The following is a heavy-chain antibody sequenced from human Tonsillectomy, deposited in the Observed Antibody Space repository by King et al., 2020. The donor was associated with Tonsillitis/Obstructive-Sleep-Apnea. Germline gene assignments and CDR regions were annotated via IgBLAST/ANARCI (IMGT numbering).Heavy chain of an antibody. CDR2: INPGGST. CDR3: ATQYCTSTSCFSWFDP. Sequence: VQLQQWGAGLLKPSETLSLTCAVYGGSFSGYYWSGIRQPPGKVLEWIGEINPGGSTNYSPSLKSRVTISVDTSKNQVSLKLSSVTAADTAVYYCATQYCTSTSCFSWFDPWGQGTLVTVSS. CDR1: GGSFSGYY. D-gene: IGHD2-2*01. J-gene: IGHJ5*02. V-gene: IGHV4-34*01.